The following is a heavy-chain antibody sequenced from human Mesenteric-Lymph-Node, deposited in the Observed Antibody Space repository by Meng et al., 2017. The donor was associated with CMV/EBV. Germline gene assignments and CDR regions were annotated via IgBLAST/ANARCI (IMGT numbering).Heavy chain of an antibody. CDR3: ARGSSYDILTGYFDY. CDR1: GGSFSGYY. V-gene: IGHV4-34*01. J-gene: IGHJ4*02. CDR2: INHSGST. D-gene: IGHD3-9*01. Sequence: QVQLHRCGAGRLKPLETPAVTVRVDGGSFSGYYWNWIRQSPEKGLEWIGEINHSGSTTYNPSFTSRIIISVDTSTNQISLNMSSVTAADTAVYYCARGSSYDILTGYFDYWGQGALVTVSS.